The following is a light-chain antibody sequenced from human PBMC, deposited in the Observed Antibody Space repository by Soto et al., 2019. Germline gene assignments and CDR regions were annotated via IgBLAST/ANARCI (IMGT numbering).Light chain of an antibody. Sequence: EILLTQSPGTLSLSPGERATLSCRASQSVSSYLAWYQQIPGQAPRLLIYGASSRATGIPDRFSGSGSGTDFTLTISRLEPEDFAVYFCYQYDSSPWTIGQGTKVDIK. J-gene: IGKJ1*01. V-gene: IGKV3-20*01. CDR2: GAS. CDR1: QSVSSY. CDR3: YQYDSSPWT.